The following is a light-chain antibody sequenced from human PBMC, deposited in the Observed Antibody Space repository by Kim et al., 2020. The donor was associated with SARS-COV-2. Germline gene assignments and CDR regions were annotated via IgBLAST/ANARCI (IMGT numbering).Light chain of an antibody. CDR2: WAY. Sequence: RATSNCKSSQSVLYSSNHQNYLAWYQQKPGQPPKLLIYWAYTREYGVPDRFSGSGSGTDFTLTISSRQAEDGGVYHCQEYYSTPYTFGQGTKLE. CDR1: QSVLYSSNHQNY. V-gene: IGKV4-1*01. J-gene: IGKJ2*01. CDR3: QEYYSTPYT.